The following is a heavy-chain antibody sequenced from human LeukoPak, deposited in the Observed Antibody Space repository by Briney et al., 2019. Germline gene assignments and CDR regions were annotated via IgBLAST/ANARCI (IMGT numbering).Heavy chain of an antibody. CDR2: IIPIFGTA. J-gene: IGHJ3*02. V-gene: IGHV1-69*01. CDR1: GGTFSGYA. Sequence: SVKVSCKASGGTFSGYAISWVRQAPGQGLEWMGGIIPIFGTANYAQKFQGRVTITADESTSTAYMELSSLRSEDTAVYYCARLGGSYYNYAFDIWGQGTMVTVSS. D-gene: IGHD1-26*01. CDR3: ARLGGSYYNYAFDI.